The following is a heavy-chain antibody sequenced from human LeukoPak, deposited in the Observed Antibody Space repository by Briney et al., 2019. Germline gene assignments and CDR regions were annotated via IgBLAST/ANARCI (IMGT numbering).Heavy chain of an antibody. CDR3: AKDTYDSSGYPQWFDP. CDR2: IYSGGST. J-gene: IGHJ5*02. Sequence: GGSLRLSCAASGFTVSSNYMSWVRQAPGKGLEWVSVIYSGGSTYYADSVKGRFTISRDNSKNTLYLQMNSLRAEDTAVYYCAKDTYDSSGYPQWFDPWGQGTLVTVSS. V-gene: IGHV3-53*01. CDR1: GFTVSSNY. D-gene: IGHD3-22*01.